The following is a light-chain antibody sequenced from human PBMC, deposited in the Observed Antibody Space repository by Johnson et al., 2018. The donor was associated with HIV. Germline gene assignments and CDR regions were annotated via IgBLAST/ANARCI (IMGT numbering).Light chain of an antibody. CDR1: SSNIGNNY. CDR3: GTWDSSLSVYV. J-gene: IGLJ1*01. V-gene: IGLV1-51*01. Sequence: SSNIGNNYVSWYQQLPGTAPKLLIYDNNKRPSGIPDRFSGSKSDTSATLGISGLQTGDEADYYCGTWDSSLSVYVFGTGTKVTVL. CDR2: DNN.